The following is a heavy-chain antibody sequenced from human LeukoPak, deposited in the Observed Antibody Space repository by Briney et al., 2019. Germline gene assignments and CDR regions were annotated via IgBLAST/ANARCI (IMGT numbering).Heavy chain of an antibody. D-gene: IGHD2-2*01. CDR2: IRYDGSNK. CDR1: GFTFSSYG. CDR3: AKDLFLGYCSSTSCYNWFDP. Sequence: PGGSLRLSCAASGFTFSSYGMHWVRQAPGKGLEGVAFIRYDGSNKYYADSVKGRFTISRDNSKNTLYLQMNSLRAEDTAVYYCAKDLFLGYCSSTSCYNWFDPWGQGTLVTVSS. J-gene: IGHJ5*02. V-gene: IGHV3-30*02.